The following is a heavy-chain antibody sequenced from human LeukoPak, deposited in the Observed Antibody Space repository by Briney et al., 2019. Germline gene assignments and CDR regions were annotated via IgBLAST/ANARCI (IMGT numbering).Heavy chain of an antibody. CDR2: IRHKADGYTT. CDR1: GFILSDHY. D-gene: IGHD1-26*01. J-gene: IGHJ3*02. V-gene: IGHV3-72*01. Sequence: PGGSLRLSCAASGFILSDHYMDWVRQAPGKGLEWVGRIRHKADGYTTEYAASVKGRFSISRDDSKNSLYLQMNSLRAEDTAVYYCASPSGSYYSALGAFDIWGQGTMVTVSS. CDR3: ASPSGSYYSALGAFDI.